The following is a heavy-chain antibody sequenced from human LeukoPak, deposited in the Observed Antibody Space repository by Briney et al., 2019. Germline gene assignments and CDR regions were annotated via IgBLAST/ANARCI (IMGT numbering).Heavy chain of an antibody. D-gene: IGHD6-6*01. V-gene: IGHV4-39*01. CDR2: IYYSGST. CDR3: ARRTSIAARPDSLDY. CDR1: GGSISSSSYY. J-gene: IGHJ4*02. Sequence: PSETLSLTCTVSGGSISSSSYYWGWIRQPPGKGLEWIGSIYYSGSTYYNPSLKSRVTISVDTSKNQFSLKLSSVTAADTAVYYCARRTSIAARPDSLDYWGQGILVTVSS.